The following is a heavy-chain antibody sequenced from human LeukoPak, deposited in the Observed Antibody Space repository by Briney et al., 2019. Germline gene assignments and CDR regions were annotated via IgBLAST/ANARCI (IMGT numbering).Heavy chain of an antibody. CDR2: ISTYNGDT. CDR1: GYTFTNFD. J-gene: IGHJ4*02. V-gene: IGHV1-18*01. CDR3: ARGSTPIDY. Sequence: ASVKVSCKASGYTFTNFDITWVRQAPGQGLEWMGWISTYNGDTKYAQKFQDRATMTTDTSTSAAYMELRSLRSGDSAVYYCARGSTPIDYWGQGTLVTVSS.